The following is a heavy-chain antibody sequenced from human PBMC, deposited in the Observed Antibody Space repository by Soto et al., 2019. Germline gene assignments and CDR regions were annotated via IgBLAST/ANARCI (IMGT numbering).Heavy chain of an antibody. J-gene: IGHJ6*02. V-gene: IGHV3-33*01. CDR2: IWYDGSNK. Sequence: GGSLRLSCAASGFTFSSYGMHWVRQAPGKGLEWVAVIWYDGSNKYYADSVKGRFTISRDNSKNTLYLQMNSLRAEDTAVYYCARFPKRDYYYYGMDVWGQGTTVTVSS. CDR1: GFTFSSYG. CDR3: ARFPKRDYYYYGMDV.